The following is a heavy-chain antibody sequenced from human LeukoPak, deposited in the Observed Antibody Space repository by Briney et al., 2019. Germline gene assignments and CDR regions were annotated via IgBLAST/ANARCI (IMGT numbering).Heavy chain of an antibody. CDR3: ARGPSGYHNT. J-gene: IGHJ4*02. CDR2: IFPSGGEI. V-gene: IGHV3-23*01. CDR1: GFTFSTFA. D-gene: IGHD5-12*01. Sequence: GGSLRLSCAASGFTFSTFAMIWVRQPPGKGLEWVSSIFPSGGEIHYADSVRGRFTISRDNSKNILYLQMNNLRVEDTAVYYCARGPSGYHNTGGQGTLVTVSS.